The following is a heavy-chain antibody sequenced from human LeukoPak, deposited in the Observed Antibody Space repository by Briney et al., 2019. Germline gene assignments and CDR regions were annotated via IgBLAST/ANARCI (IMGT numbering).Heavy chain of an antibody. CDR2: ISHSGST. CDR3: ASMVRGGLD. Sequence: SETLSLTCAVYGGSFSGYYWSWIRQPPGKGLEWIGEISHSGSTNYNPSLKSRVTISVDTSKNQFSLKLSSVTAADTAVYYCASMVRGGLDWGQGTLVTVSS. V-gene: IGHV4-34*01. D-gene: IGHD3-10*01. CDR1: GGSFSGYY. J-gene: IGHJ4*02.